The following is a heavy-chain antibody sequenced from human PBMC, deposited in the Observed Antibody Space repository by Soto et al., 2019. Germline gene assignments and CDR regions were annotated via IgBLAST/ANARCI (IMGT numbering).Heavy chain of an antibody. Sequence: EVQLVQSGAEVKKPGGSLKISCKASGYSFTNYWIGWVRQMPGKGLEWMGSINPADSDTRYSPYPQGQVTISADKSISTAYLQWNSVKASDTAMYYCASQARAGICLHLCFFDSWGQGALVTVSS. CDR1: GYSFTNYW. V-gene: IGHV5-51*03. CDR3: ASQARAGICLHLCFFDS. CDR2: INPADSDT. J-gene: IGHJ4*02. D-gene: IGHD6-19*01.